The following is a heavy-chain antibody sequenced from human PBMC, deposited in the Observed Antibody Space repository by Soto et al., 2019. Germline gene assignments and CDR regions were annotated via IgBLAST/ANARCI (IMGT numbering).Heavy chain of an antibody. V-gene: IGHV4-38-2*01. Sequence: SETLSLTCAFSCYSIISGYYWGWIRQPPGKGLEWIGSIYHSGSTYYNPSLKSRVTISVDTSKNQFSLKLSSVTAADTAVYYCARPKIPAAIPSFFDPWGQGTLVTVSS. J-gene: IGHJ5*02. CDR3: ARPKIPAAIPSFFDP. CDR2: IYHSGST. D-gene: IGHD2-2*02. CDR1: CYSIISGYY.